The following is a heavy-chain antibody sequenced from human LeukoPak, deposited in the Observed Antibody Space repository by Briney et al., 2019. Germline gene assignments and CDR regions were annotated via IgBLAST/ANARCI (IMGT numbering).Heavy chain of an antibody. CDR3: AREELRYFDHTIDY. Sequence: GASVKVSCKASGYTFTSYGISWVRQAPGQGLEWMGWISAYNGNTNYAQKLQGRVTMTTDTSTSTAYMELSSLRSEDTAVYYCAREELRYFDHTIDYWGQGTLVTVSS. CDR2: ISAYNGNT. CDR1: GYTFTSYG. J-gene: IGHJ4*02. V-gene: IGHV1-18*01. D-gene: IGHD3-9*01.